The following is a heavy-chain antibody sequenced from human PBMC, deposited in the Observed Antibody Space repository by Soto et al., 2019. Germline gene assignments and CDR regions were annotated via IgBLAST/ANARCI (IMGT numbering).Heavy chain of an antibody. CDR1: GGSFSGYY. J-gene: IGHJ6*03. Sequence: ASETLSLTCAVYGGSFSGYYWSWIRQPPGKGLEWIGEINHSGSTNYNPSLKSRVTISVDTSKNQFSLKLSSVTAADTSVYYCARTFGNRYYYHYMDVWGKGTTVTVSS. V-gene: IGHV4-34*01. CDR3: ARTFGNRYYYHYMDV. D-gene: IGHD3-10*01. CDR2: INHSGST.